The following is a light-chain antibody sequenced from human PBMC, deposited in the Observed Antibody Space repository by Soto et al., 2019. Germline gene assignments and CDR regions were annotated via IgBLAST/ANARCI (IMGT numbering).Light chain of an antibody. V-gene: IGKV1-12*01. Sequence: DIQMSQSPSFVFASVGDRVTITCRASQGISSWLAWYQQKPGKAPKLLIHAASSLQSGVPSRFSGSGYGTDFTLTISSLQPEDFASYHCRQASNFPLTFGGGTKVEIK. CDR1: QGISSW. J-gene: IGKJ4*01. CDR3: RQASNFPLT. CDR2: AAS.